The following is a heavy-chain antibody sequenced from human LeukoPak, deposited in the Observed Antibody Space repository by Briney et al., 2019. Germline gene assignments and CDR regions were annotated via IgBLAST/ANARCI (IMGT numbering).Heavy chain of an antibody. CDR1: GGSISSYY. Sequence: TSETLSLTCTVSGGSISSYYWSWIRQPPGKGLEWIGYIYYSGSTNYNPSLKSRVTISIDTSKNQFSLKLSSVTAADTAVYYCARRQRGYSFDYWGQGTLVTVSS. CDR3: ARRQRGYSFDY. V-gene: IGHV4-59*08. D-gene: IGHD5-12*01. J-gene: IGHJ4*02. CDR2: IYYSGST.